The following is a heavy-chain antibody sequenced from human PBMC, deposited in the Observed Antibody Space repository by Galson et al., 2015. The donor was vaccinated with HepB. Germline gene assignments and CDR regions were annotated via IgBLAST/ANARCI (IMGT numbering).Heavy chain of an antibody. D-gene: IGHD2/OR15-2a*01. CDR1: GGTFSNYT. J-gene: IGHJ3*02. CDR2: IIPIFGTT. V-gene: IGHV1-69*06. Sequence: SVKVSCKASGGTFSNYTISWVRQAPGQGLEWMGGIIPIFGTTNYAQKFQGRVTITADKSTSTAYMELSSRRSEDTTVYNCASASFIEYRKTRSEDAFDIWGQGTMGTGSS. CDR3: ASASFIEYRKTRSEDAFDI.